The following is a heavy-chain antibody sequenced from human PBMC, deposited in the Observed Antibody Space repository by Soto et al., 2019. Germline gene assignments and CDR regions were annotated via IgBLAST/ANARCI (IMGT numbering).Heavy chain of an antibody. J-gene: IGHJ6*02. D-gene: IGHD1-7*01. CDR1: GFTFTNYA. CDR2: ISGSAGST. CDR3: ARRTPGTTLTFYAMDV. V-gene: IGHV3-23*01. Sequence: EVQLLESGGGLVQPGGSLRLSCAASGFTFTNYAMNWVRQAPGKGLEWVSGISGSAGSTFYADSVKGRFTISRDNSERMLYLQMNSLRAEDTAIYYCARRTPGTTLTFYAMDVWGQGTTVTVSS.